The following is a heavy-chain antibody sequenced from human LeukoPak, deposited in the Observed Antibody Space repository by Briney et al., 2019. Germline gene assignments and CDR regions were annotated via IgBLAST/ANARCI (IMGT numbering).Heavy chain of an antibody. CDR2: IHYSGNT. CDR1: GDSIRIYY. Sequence: SETLSLTCIVSGDSIRIYYWSWIRQSPGKGLEWIGYIHYSGNTFSNPALKSRVTISIDTPKNQFSLQLRSVTAEDTAVYYCARHLPGYSNTWPGPWGQGTLVTVSS. D-gene: IGHD2-2*01. V-gene: IGHV4-59*08. CDR3: ARHLPGYSNTWPGP. J-gene: IGHJ5*02.